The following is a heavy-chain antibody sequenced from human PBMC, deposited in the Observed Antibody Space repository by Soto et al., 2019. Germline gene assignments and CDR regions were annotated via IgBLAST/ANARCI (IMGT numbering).Heavy chain of an antibody. D-gene: IGHD5-18*01. V-gene: IGHV1-46*02. CDR3: ARDRGYSYGPRSYYVMDG. CDR2: INPSGGST. Sequence: ASVTVSCGASGYTFNIYYMYWVRPAPGQVLEWMGIINPSGGSTSYAQKFQGRVTMTRDTSTSTVYMELSSLRSEDTAVYYCARDRGYSYGPRSYYVMDGWVQGTTVTVSS. CDR1: GYTFNIYY. J-gene: IGHJ6*02.